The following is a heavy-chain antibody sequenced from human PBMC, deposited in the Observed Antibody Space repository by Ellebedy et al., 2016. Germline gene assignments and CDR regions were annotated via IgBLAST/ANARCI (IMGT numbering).Heavy chain of an antibody. CDR2: ISAYNGNT. CDR3: ARDRGSGSYFYYFDY. CDR1: GYTFTSYG. D-gene: IGHD1-26*01. V-gene: IGHV1-18*01. J-gene: IGHJ4*02. Sequence: ASVKVSCKASGYTFTSYGISWVRQAPGQGLEWMGWISAYNGNTNYAQKFQGRVTMTRDTSTSTVYMELSSLRSEDTAVYYCARDRGSGSYFYYFDYWGQGTLVTVSS.